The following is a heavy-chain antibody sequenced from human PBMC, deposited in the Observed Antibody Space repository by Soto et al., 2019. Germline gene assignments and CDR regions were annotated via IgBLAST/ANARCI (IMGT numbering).Heavy chain of an antibody. J-gene: IGHJ5*02. V-gene: IGHV1-46*03. Sequence: ASVKVSCKASGYTFTSYYMHWVRQAPGQGLEWMGIINPSGGSTSYAQKFQGRVTMTRDTSTSTVYMELSSLRSEDTAVYYCARAPYHPSTVTTPWFDPWGQGTLVTVSS. CDR3: ARAPYHPSTVTTPWFDP. D-gene: IGHD4-17*01. CDR2: INPSGGST. CDR1: GYTFTSYY.